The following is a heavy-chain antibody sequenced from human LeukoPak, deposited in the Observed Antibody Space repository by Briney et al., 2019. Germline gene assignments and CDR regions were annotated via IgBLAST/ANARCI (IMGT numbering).Heavy chain of an antibody. CDR3: ANIVVVPAAISGTGWFDP. Sequence: PSETLSLTCAVYGGSFSGYYWSWIRQPPGKGLEWIGEINHSGSTNYNPSLKGRVTISVDTSKNQFSLKLSSVTAADTAVYYCANIVVVPAAISGTGWFDPWGQGTLVTVSS. V-gene: IGHV4-34*01. D-gene: IGHD2-2*02. CDR2: INHSGST. J-gene: IGHJ5*02. CDR1: GGSFSGYY.